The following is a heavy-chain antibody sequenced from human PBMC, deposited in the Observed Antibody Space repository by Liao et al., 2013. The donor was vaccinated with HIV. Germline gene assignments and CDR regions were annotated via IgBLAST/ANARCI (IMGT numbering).Heavy chain of an antibody. J-gene: IGHJ4*02. CDR3: ARGRAAVTGIDY. D-gene: IGHD6-19*01. V-gene: IGHV4-61*02. CDR1: GDSISSGTYF. Sequence: VQLQESGPGLVKPSQTLSLTCTVSGDSISSGTYFWSWIRQPAGKGLEWIGRIYTSGITYYNPSLKSRVTISIDTSKDQFFLEVEISDRRLTRPSYYCARGRAAVTGIDYWGRGTRGHRLF. CDR2: IYTSGIT.